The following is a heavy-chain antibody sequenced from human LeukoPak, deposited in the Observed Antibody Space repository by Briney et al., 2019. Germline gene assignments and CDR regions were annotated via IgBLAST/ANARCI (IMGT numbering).Heavy chain of an antibody. V-gene: IGHV3-74*01. CDR2: IDGDGRTT. D-gene: IGHD1-26*01. CDR1: GLTFTNYG. CDR3: AKNYNGMSC. Sequence: PGGSLRLSCVASGLTFTNYGMMWVRQAPGKGLVWVSYIDGDGRTTPYADSVKGRFTIYRDTAKNTIYLQMTSLRDKDTYMYYTAKNYNGMSCWGQGALVIVSS. J-gene: IGHJ4*02.